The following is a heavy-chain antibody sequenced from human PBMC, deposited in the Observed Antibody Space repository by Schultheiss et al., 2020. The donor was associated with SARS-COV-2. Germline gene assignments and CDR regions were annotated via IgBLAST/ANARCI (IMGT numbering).Heavy chain of an antibody. J-gene: IGHJ3*02. V-gene: IGHV3-66*01. CDR2: IYSGGST. Sequence: GGSLRLSCAASGFTVSSNYMSWVRQAPGKGLEWVSVIYSGGSTYYADSVKGRFTISRDNSKNTLYLQMNSLRAEDTAVYYCARGGIAARPDAFDIWGQGTMVTVSS. D-gene: IGHD6-6*01. CDR1: GFTVSSNY. CDR3: ARGGIAARPDAFDI.